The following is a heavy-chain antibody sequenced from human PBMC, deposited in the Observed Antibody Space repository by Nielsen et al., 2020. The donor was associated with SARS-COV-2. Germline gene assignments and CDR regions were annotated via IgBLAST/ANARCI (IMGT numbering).Heavy chain of an antibody. CDR1: GFSLSTMGVG. V-gene: IGHV2-5*02. Sequence: SGPTLVKPTQTLTLTCTFSGFSLSTMGVGVGWIRQPPEQALEWLALIYWDDDKRYSPSLKSSLTITKDTSKNQVVLTLTNMDPVDTATYYCAHSPRSWSAVAFDIWGQGTMVTVSS. CDR3: AHSPRSWSAVAFDI. D-gene: IGHD2-8*02. CDR2: IYWDDDK. J-gene: IGHJ3*02.